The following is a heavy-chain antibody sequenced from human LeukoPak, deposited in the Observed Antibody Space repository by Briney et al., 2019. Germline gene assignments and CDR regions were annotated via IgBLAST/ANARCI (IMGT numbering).Heavy chain of an antibody. CDR3: ARSRRGGSNIVVVPAARRFDY. J-gene: IGHJ4*02. D-gene: IGHD2-2*01. Sequence: GGSLRLSCAASGFTFSSYSMNWVRQAPGKGLEWVSYISSSSSTIYYADSVKGRFTISRDNAKNSLYLQMNSLRAEDTAVYYCARSRRGGSNIVVVPAARRFDYWGQGTLVTVSS. CDR2: ISSSSSTI. CDR1: GFTFSSYS. V-gene: IGHV3-48*01.